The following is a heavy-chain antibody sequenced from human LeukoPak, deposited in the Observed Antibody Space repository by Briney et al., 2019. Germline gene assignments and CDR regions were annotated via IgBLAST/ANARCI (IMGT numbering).Heavy chain of an antibody. CDR2: IYPGDSDT. CDR1: GYSFTSYW. J-gene: IGHJ6*02. CDR3: ARLAEMATISGLGYYGMDV. Sequence: GESLKISCKGSGYSFTSYWIGWVRQMPGKGLEWMGIIYPGDSDTRYSPSLQGQVAISADKSISTAYLQWSSLKASDTAMYYCARLAEMATISGLGYYGMDVWGQGTTVTVSS. V-gene: IGHV5-51*01. D-gene: IGHD5-24*01.